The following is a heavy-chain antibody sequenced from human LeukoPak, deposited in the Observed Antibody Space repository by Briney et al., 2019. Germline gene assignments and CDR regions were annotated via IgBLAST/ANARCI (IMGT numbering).Heavy chain of an antibody. J-gene: IGHJ4*02. CDR3: ARGGIRGYSAFDNLDF. D-gene: IGHD5-12*01. V-gene: IGHV4-59*01. Sequence: SETLSLTCAVSGVSINDFYWTWIRQAPGKGLEWIGYVYYGGSTNYNPSLKSRVSMSVDTSKNQFSLTLASVTAADTAFYYCARGGIRGYSAFDNLDFWGLGTHVTVSS. CDR2: VYYGGST. CDR1: GVSINDFY.